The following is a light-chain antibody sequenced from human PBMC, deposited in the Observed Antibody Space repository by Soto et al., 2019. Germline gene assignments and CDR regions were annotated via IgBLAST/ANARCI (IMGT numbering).Light chain of an antibody. CDR2: GAS. CDR3: QQYGYSPIT. J-gene: IGKJ5*01. Sequence: EIVMTQSPATLSVSPGERATLSCRASQSVGSDLAWYQQKPGQAPRLLIYGASSRATGIADRFSGSGSGTDFTLTISRLEPEDFALYYCQQYGYSPITFGQGTRLEIK. CDR1: QSVGSD. V-gene: IGKV3-20*01.